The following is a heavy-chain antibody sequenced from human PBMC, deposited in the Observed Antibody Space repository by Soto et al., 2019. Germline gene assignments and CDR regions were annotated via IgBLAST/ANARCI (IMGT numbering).Heavy chain of an antibody. V-gene: IGHV3-74*01. CDR1: GFTFTTAW. Sequence: PGGSLRLSCAASGFTFTTAWINWVRQAPGKGLEWVGRINSDGSSTSYADSVKGRFTISRDNAKNTLYLQMNSLRAEDMAVYYCARFLSSGPYYYGMDVWGQGTTVTVSS. D-gene: IGHD6-19*01. J-gene: IGHJ6*02. CDR2: INSDGSST. CDR3: ARFLSSGPYYYGMDV.